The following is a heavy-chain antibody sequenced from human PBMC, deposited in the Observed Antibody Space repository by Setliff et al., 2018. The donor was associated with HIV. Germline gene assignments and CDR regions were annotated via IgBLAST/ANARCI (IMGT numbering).Heavy chain of an antibody. J-gene: IGHJ4*02. Sequence: EASVKVSCKASGGTFSSFAINWVRQAPGQGLEWMGGIIPIFGTTNYAPRFHGRVTITADESTNTAYMELNSLRSEDTAFYYCTLGYCSVGSCYSVDFDYWGQGTLVTVSS. CDR1: GGTFSSFA. CDR2: IIPIFGTT. CDR3: TLGYCSVGSCYSVDFDY. D-gene: IGHD2-15*01. V-gene: IGHV1-69*13.